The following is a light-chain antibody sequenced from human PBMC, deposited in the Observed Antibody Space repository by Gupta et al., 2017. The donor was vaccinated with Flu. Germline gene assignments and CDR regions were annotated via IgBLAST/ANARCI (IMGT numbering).Light chain of an antibody. CDR2: AAS. J-gene: IGKJ4*01. CDR1: QGISSY. CDR3: QQDDSYPLT. Sequence: AIRMTQSPSSFSASTGDRVTITCRASQGISSYLAWYQQKPGKAPKLLIYAASTLQSGVPSRFSGSGSGTDFTLTISCLQSEEFATYYCQQDDSYPLTFGGGTKVEIK. V-gene: IGKV1-8*01.